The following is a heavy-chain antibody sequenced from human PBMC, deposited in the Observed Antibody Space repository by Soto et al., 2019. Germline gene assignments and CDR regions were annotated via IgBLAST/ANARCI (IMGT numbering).Heavy chain of an antibody. CDR1: GFTFSSYG. D-gene: IGHD4-17*01. CDR3: ARDGGTTVTAYYFDY. CDR2: IWYDGSNK. J-gene: IGHJ4*02. V-gene: IGHV3-33*01. Sequence: GGSLRLSCAASGFTFSSYGMHWVRQAPGKGLEWVAVIWYDGSNKYYADSVKGRFTISRDNSKNTLYLQMNSLRAEDTAVYYCARDGGTTVTAYYFDYWGQGTLVTVSS.